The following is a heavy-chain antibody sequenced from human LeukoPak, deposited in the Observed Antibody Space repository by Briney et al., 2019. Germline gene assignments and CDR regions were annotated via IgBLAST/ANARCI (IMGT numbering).Heavy chain of an antibody. CDR1: GFSVSNNY. J-gene: IGHJ4*02. V-gene: IGHV3-53*01. CDR2: IYSGGTT. D-gene: IGHD5-18*01. CDR3: ARLYSYAFDY. Sequence: PGGSLRLSCAVSGFSVSNNYMSWVRQAPGKGLEWVSVIYSGGTTYYADSVKGRFTISRGNSKNTLYLQMNSLRGEDTALYYCARLYSYAFDYWGQATRVTVSS.